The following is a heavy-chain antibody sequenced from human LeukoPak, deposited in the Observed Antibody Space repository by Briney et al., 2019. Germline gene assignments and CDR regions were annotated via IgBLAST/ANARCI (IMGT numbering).Heavy chain of an antibody. V-gene: IGHV1-2*02. CDR3: ARGHYYGSRIDY. D-gene: IGHD3-10*01. J-gene: IGHJ4*02. CDR2: INPNSGGT. Sequence: ASVKVSCKASGYTFTGYYMHWVRQAPGQGLEWMGWINPNSGGTNYAQKFQGGVTMTRDTSISTAYMELSRLRSDDTAVYYCARGHYYGSRIDYWGQGTLVTVSS. CDR1: GYTFTGYY.